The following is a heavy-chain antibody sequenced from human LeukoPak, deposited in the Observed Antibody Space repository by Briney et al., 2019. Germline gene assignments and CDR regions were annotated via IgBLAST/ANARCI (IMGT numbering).Heavy chain of an antibody. D-gene: IGHD2-8*02. V-gene: IGHV3-30*02. Sequence: GGSLRLSCAAPGFTFSRNAMHWVRQGPGKGLEWVAYIAHHGNDKYYVDSVKGRFTISRDNSKRTLYLQMNSLRPDDTAVYYCAKDGSWSCTDWGQGTLVTVSS. CDR2: IAHHGNDK. CDR1: GFTFSRNA. J-gene: IGHJ4*02. CDR3: AKDGSWSCTD.